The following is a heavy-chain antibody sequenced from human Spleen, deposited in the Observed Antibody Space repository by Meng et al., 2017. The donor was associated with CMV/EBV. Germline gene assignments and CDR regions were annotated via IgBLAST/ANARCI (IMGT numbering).Heavy chain of an antibody. V-gene: IGHV1-2*02. CDR2: INPTRDDT. J-gene: IGHJ4*02. Sequence: CKASGYTFSDYYVPWVRQAPGEGLEWMGWINPTRDDTKYAQKFQGRVTMTRDTSTSTAYMELSSLTSDDTAVYYCVRDGRLAAGDYWGQGTRVTVSS. CDR3: VRDGRLAAGDY. CDR1: GYTFSDYY. D-gene: IGHD6-25*01.